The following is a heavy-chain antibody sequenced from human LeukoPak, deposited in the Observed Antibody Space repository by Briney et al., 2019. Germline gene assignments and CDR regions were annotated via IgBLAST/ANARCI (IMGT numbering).Heavy chain of an antibody. Sequence: ASVKVSCKASGYTFTSYAMHWVRQAPGQRLEWMGWINAGNGNTKYSQKFQGRVTITGDTSASTAYMELSSLRSEDTAVYYCARRAPSGYYFDYWGQGTLVTVSS. CDR3: ARRAPSGYYFDY. D-gene: IGHD6-25*01. CDR2: INAGNGNT. V-gene: IGHV1-3*01. CDR1: GYTFTSYA. J-gene: IGHJ4*02.